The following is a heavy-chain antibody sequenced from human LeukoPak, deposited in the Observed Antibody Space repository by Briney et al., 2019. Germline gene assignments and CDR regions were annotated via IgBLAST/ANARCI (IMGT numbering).Heavy chain of an antibody. CDR2: IRSKANSYAT. D-gene: IGHD4-17*01. Sequence: GGSLRLSCAASGFTFSGSAMHWVRQASGKGLEWVGRIRSKANSYATAYAASVKGRFTISRDDSKNTAYLQTNSLKTEDTAVYYCTRLRDYGDEYYYYYMDVWGKGTTVTVSS. V-gene: IGHV3-73*01. J-gene: IGHJ6*03. CDR1: GFTFSGSA. CDR3: TRLRDYGDEYYYYYMDV.